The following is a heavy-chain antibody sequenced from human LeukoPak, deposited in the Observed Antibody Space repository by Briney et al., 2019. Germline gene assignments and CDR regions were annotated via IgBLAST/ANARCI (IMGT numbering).Heavy chain of an antibody. V-gene: IGHV3-23*01. D-gene: IGHD6-19*01. J-gene: IGHJ4*02. CDR3: AKGESSGWPCFDY. CDR1: GFTFDDYG. CDR2: ISGSGGST. Sequence: GGSLRLSCAASGFTFDDYGMSWVRQAPGKGLEWVSAISGSGGSTYYADSVKGRFTISRDNSKNTLYLQMNSLRAEDTAVYYCAKGESSGWPCFDYWGQGTLVTVSS.